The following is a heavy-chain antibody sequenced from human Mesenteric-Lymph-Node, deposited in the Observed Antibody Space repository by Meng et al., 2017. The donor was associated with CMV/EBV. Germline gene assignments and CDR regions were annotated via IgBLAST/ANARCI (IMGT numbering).Heavy chain of an antibody. J-gene: IGHJ5*02. CDR3: ARDTGYYDFWSGHSANWFDP. CDR1: GFTFSNYPMS. Sequence: GGSLRLSCAASGFTFSNYPMSMDWVRQAPGKGLEWVSSISTGTSHVFYADSVKGRFTISRDNAKNSVYLQMNSLRAEDTAVYYCARDTGYYDFWSGHSANWFDPWGQGTLVTVSS. D-gene: IGHD3-3*01. CDR2: ISTGTSHV. V-gene: IGHV3-21*01.